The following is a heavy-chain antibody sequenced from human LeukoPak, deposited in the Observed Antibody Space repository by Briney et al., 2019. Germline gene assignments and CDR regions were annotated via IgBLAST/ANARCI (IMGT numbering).Heavy chain of an antibody. D-gene: IGHD1-14*01. CDR1: GYSLSSGYY. CDR2: IYHSGST. V-gene: IGHV4-38-2*02. Sequence: SETLSLTCTVSGYSLSSGYYWGWIRQPPGKGLEWIGSIYHSGSTYYNPSLKSRVTISVDTSKNQFSLKLSSVTAADTAVYYCVAQKTKALDDYWGQGTLVTVSS. CDR3: VAQKTKALDDY. J-gene: IGHJ4*02.